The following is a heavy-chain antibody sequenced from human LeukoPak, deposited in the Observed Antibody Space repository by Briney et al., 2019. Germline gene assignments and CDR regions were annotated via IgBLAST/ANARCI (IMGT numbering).Heavy chain of an antibody. V-gene: IGHV3-11*01. D-gene: IGHD6-13*01. CDR3: AKEGYSSSLDY. J-gene: IGHJ4*02. CDR1: GFTFSDYY. Sequence: GGSLRLSCAASGFTFSDYYMSWIRQAPGKGLEWISYISSTGSTIKYADSVKGRFTISRDNAKNSMYLQMNSLRAEDTAVYYCAKEGYSSSLDYWGQGTLVTVSS. CDR2: ISSTGSTI.